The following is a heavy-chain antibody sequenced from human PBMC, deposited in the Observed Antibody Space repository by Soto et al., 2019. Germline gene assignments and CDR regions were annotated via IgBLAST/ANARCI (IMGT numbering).Heavy chain of an antibody. V-gene: IGHV3-21*01. J-gene: IGHJ6*04. CDR2: ISSSSSYI. Sequence: EVQLVESGGGLVKPGGSLRLSCAASGFTFSSYSMNWVRQAPGKGLEWVSSISSSSSYIYYADSVKGRFTISRDNAKNSLSRKMNSLRAEDTAVYYWARDPKGGGCPYYSSGWDVGGKGTTFPVSS. CDR3: ARDPKGGGCPYYSSGWDV. D-gene: IGHD6-19*01. CDR1: GFTFSSYS.